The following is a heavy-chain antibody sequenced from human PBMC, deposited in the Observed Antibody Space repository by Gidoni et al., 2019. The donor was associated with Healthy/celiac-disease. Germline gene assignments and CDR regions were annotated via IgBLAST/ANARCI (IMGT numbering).Heavy chain of an antibody. J-gene: IGHJ6*03. Sequence: QVQLQESAPGLVQPSETLSPTCTVPAGSFRIYSWRWFRQPPGKGLEWIGYIYYSGNTNYNPSLKSRVTISVDTSKNQFSLKLSSVTAADTAVYYCARSYYYDSSGYSYTYYYYYMDVWGKGTTVTVSS. V-gene: IGHV4-59*01. D-gene: IGHD3-22*01. CDR2: IYYSGNT. CDR1: AGSFRIYS. CDR3: ARSYYYDSSGYSYTYYYYYMDV.